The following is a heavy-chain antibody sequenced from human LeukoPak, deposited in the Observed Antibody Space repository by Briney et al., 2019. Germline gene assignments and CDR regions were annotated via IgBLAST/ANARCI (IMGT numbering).Heavy chain of an antibody. Sequence: GGSLRLSCAASGFTFSSYGMSWVRQAPGKGLEWVSTISGSGDFTYYADSVKGRFTISRDNSKNTLYLQMNSLRAEDTAVYYCARDIFDIVVVVAATPRGFDYWGQGTLVTVSS. CDR1: GFTFSSYG. CDR3: ARDIFDIVVVVAATPRGFDY. V-gene: IGHV3-23*01. J-gene: IGHJ4*02. D-gene: IGHD2-15*01. CDR2: ISGSGDFT.